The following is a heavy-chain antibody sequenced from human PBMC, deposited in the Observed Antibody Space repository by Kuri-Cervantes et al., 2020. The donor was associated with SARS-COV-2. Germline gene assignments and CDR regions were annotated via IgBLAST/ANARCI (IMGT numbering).Heavy chain of an antibody. V-gene: IGHV4-34*01. J-gene: IGHJ6*02. Sequence: SQTLSLTCAVYGGSFGGYYWSWIRQPPGKGLEWIGEINHSGSTNYNPSLKSRVTISVDTSKNQFSLKLSSVTAADTAVYYCASLARYNSPRGYYYYGMDVWGQGTTVTVSS. CDR1: GGSFGGYY. CDR3: ASLARYNSPRGYYYYGMDV. CDR2: INHSGST. D-gene: IGHD1-1*01.